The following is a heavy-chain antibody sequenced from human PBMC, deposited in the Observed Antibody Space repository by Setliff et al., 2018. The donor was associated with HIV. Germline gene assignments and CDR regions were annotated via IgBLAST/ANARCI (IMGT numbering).Heavy chain of an antibody. CDR1: GGSFRSSRYY. CDR3: ARPALGIGGGSRFDN. J-gene: IGHJ4*02. Sequence: ETLFLTCTVSGGSFRSSRYYWGWIRQPPGKGLEWIGNIHYGGFFWYSPSLKSRVTISVDTSKNQFSLKLSSVTAADTAVYYCARPALGIGGGSRFDNWGQGTRVTVSS. V-gene: IGHV4-39*01. D-gene: IGHD3-10*01. CDR2: IHYGGFF.